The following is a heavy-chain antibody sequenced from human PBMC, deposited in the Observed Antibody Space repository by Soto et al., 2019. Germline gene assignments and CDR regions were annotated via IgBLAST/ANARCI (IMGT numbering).Heavy chain of an antibody. CDR2: ISSSSTAI. CDR3: ARDVNRRFDS. Sequence: PRLSCAASGFTFSSYSMNWVRQAPGKGLEWVSYISSSSTAIYYADSVKGRLTISRDNAKNSLYLQMNSLRDEDTAVYYCARDVNRRFDSCGQGTPVTVST. CDR1: GFTFSSYS. J-gene: IGHJ4*02. V-gene: IGHV3-48*02.